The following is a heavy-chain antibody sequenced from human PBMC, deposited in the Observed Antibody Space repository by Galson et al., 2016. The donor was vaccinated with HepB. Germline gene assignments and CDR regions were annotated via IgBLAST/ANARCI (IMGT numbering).Heavy chain of an antibody. CDR1: GFTFDDYA. J-gene: IGHJ4*02. Sequence: SLRLSCAASGFTFDDYAMHWVRQTPGKGLGWVSGIGWNSAYIDYADSVKGRFTISRDNAKNSLYLQMDSLRPEDTALYYCAKARSTNAYKVFDYWGQGILVAVSS. CDR3: AKARSTNAYKVFDY. V-gene: IGHV3-9*01. D-gene: IGHD5-24*01. CDR2: IGWNSAYI.